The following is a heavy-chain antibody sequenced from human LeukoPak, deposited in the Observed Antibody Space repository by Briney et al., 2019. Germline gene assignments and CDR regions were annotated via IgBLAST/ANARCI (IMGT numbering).Heavy chain of an antibody. D-gene: IGHD2-2*02. V-gene: IGHV4-39*07. Sequence: SETLSLTCTVSGGSISSSSYYWGWIRQPPGKGLEWIGSIYYSGSTSYNPSLKSRVTMSVDTSKNQFSLKLSSVTAADTAVYYCARDISPFVCSSTSCYTLNAFDIWGQGTMVTVSS. J-gene: IGHJ3*02. CDR1: GGSISSSSYY. CDR2: IYYSGST. CDR3: ARDISPFVCSSTSCYTLNAFDI.